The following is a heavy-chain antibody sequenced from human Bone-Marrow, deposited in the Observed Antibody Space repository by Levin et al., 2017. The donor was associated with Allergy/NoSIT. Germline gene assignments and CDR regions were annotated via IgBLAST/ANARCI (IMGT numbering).Heavy chain of an antibody. CDR3: PIPREYCVTTTACYIAFDL. D-gene: IGHD2-15*01. V-gene: IGHV3-21*06. CDR2: ISSGSTYI. J-gene: IGHJ3*01. CDR1: GLSFSDYN. Sequence: GGSLRLSCVGSGLSFSDYNMNWVRQAPGKGLEWVASISSGSTYIFSAASMKGRFTISRDNAKNSPFLQMNSLTVADAGVYFCPIPREYCVTTTACYIAFDLWGQGTTVTVSS.